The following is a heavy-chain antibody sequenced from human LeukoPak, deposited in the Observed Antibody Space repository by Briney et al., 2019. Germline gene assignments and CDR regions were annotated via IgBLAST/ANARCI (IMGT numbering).Heavy chain of an antibody. Sequence: RGESLKISCKGSGYSFTIYWIGWVRQMPGKVLEWMAIIYPGNSDTRYSPSFQGQVTISVDKSINTAYLQWSSLKASDTAMYYCVRFDYGSNLVGDAFDVWGQGTMVTVSS. CDR2: IYPGNSDT. J-gene: IGHJ3*01. D-gene: IGHD4-23*01. CDR3: VRFDYGSNLVGDAFDV. CDR1: GYSFTIYW. V-gene: IGHV5-51*01.